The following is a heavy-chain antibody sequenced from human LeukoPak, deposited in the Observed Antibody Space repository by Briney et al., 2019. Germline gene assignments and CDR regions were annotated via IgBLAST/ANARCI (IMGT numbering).Heavy chain of an antibody. J-gene: IGHJ4*02. CDR2: ISSNGGST. Sequence: GGPLRLSCAASGFTFSSYAMHWVRQAPGKGLEYVSAISSNGGSTYYANSVKGRFTISRDNSKNTLYLQMGSLRAEDMAVYYCARDDDDSSGYYFGVSDYWGQGTLVTVSS. CDR3: ARDDDDSSGYYFGVSDY. D-gene: IGHD3-22*01. V-gene: IGHV3-64*01. CDR1: GFTFSSYA.